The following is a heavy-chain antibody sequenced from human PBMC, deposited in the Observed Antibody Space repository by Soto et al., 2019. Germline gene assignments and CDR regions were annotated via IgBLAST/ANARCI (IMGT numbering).Heavy chain of an antibody. CDR2: IDSSGST. CDR3: ARQTPAISISDH. Sequence: QLQLQESGPGLVKPSETLSLTCTVSGGSISSSSYYWGWIRQPPGKGLEWIGSIDSSGSTSYHPSLKMRVSISVDTAKHQFSLTLSSVTPADTALYYCARQTPAISISDHWGQGTLVTVSS. J-gene: IGHJ4*02. CDR1: GGSISSSSYY. V-gene: IGHV4-39*01. D-gene: IGHD3-3*01.